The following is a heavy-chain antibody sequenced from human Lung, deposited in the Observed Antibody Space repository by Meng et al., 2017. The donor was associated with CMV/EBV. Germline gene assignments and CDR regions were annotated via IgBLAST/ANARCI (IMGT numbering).Heavy chain of an antibody. D-gene: IGHD3-22*01. CDR3: ARDRRGDSSGYVFGTGYFDL. V-gene: IGHV3-53*01. CDR1: GFTVSSNY. CDR2: IYSGGIT. J-gene: IGHJ2*01. Sequence: GESLKISCAASGFTVSSNYMNWVRQAPGKGLEWVSVIYSGGITYYADSVKGRFTISRDNSKNTLYLQMNSLRAEDTAVYYCARDRRGDSSGYVFGTGYFDLWGRGXLVTVSS.